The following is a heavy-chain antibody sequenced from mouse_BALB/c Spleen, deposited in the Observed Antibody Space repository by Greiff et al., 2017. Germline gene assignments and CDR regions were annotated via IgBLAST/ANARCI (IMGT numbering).Heavy chain of an antibody. V-gene: IGHV5-9-4*01. Sequence: DVHLVESGGGLVKPGGSLKLSCAASGFTFSSYAMSWVRQSPEKRLEWVAEISSGGSYTYYPDTVTGRFTISRDNAKNTLYLEMSSLRSEDTAMYYCATYCNYEAMDYWGQGTSVTVSS. CDR2: ISSGGSYT. D-gene: IGHD2-1*01. CDR1: GFTFSSYA. CDR3: ATYCNYEAMDY. J-gene: IGHJ4*01.